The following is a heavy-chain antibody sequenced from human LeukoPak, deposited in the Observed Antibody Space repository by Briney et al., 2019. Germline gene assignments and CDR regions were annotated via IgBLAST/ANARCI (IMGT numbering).Heavy chain of an antibody. CDR1: GFTFSTYS. V-gene: IGHV3-21*01. J-gene: IGHJ4*02. CDR2: ISSSSSYI. Sequence: GGSLRLSCAASGFTFSTYSMNWVRQAPGKGLEWVSSISSSSSYIYYADSVKGRFTISRDNAKNSLYLQMNSLRAEDTAVYYCATTPPYGSGSYYNGDYWAQGPLVTVPS. CDR3: ATTPPYGSGSYYNGDY. D-gene: IGHD3-10*01.